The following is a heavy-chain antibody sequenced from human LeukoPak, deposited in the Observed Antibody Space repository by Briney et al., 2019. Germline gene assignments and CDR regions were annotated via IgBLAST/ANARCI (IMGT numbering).Heavy chain of an antibody. CDR1: GVSISSYS. CDR2: IYYSGST. J-gene: IGHJ6*03. Sequence: PSETLSLTCTVSGVSISSYSWSWIRQPPGKGLEWSGYIYYSGSTNYNPSLKSRVTISVDTSKNQVSLKLSSVTAADTAVYYCARHAYYDFWSAYYYYYMDVWGKGTTVTVSS. V-gene: IGHV4-59*08. CDR3: ARHAYYDFWSAYYYYYMDV. D-gene: IGHD3-3*01.